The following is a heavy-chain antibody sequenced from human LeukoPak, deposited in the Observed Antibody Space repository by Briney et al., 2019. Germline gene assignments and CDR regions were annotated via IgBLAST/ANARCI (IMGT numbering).Heavy chain of an antibody. CDR1: GFTFSSYA. Sequence: GGSLRLSCAASGFTFSSYAMHWVRQAPGKGLEWVAVISYDGSNKYYADSVKGRFTISRDNSKNTLYLQMNSLRAEDTAVYYCARVLTYCYDSSGYSVDAFDIWGQGTMVTVSS. V-gene: IGHV3-30-3*01. D-gene: IGHD3-22*01. CDR2: ISYDGSNK. CDR3: ARVLTYCYDSSGYSVDAFDI. J-gene: IGHJ3*02.